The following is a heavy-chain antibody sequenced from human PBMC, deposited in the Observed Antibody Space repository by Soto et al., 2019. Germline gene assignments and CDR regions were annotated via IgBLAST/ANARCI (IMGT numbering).Heavy chain of an antibody. V-gene: IGHV1-18*01. Sequence: QVQLVQSGAEVKKPGASVKVSCKAAGYNFTSYGISWVRQAPGQGLEWMGWISAYNGNTNDAQKLQRRVTMTTDTSTSTVYIELRIPRSDDTAVYYCARDLTPGLVDHWGQGTLVTVSS. D-gene: IGHD3-9*01. CDR1: GYNFTSYG. CDR2: ISAYNGNT. CDR3: ARDLTPGLVDH. J-gene: IGHJ4*02.